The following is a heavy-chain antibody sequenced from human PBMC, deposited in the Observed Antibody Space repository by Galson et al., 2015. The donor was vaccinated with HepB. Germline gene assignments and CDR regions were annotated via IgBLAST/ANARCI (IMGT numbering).Heavy chain of an antibody. J-gene: IGHJ4*02. V-gene: IGHV3-30*02. CDR1: GFTFSSYG. Sequence: SLRLSCAASGFTFSSYGMHWVRQAPGKGLEWVAFIRYDGSNKYYADSVKGRFTISRDNSKNTLYLQMNSLRAEDTAVYYCAKVFRSGWFGDNYFDYWGQGTLVTVSS. CDR2: IRYDGSNK. CDR3: AKVFRSGWFGDNYFDY. D-gene: IGHD3-10*01.